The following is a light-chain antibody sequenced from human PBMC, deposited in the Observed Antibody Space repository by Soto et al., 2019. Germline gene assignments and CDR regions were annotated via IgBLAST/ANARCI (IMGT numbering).Light chain of an antibody. Sequence: EIVLTQSPATLSLSPGERATLSCRASQSISIYFAWYQQKPGQAPRLLIYDASNRATGIPARFSGSGSGTDFTLTISRLEPEDFAFYFCQQRNNWPLFGPGTKVDVK. CDR3: QQRNNWPL. CDR2: DAS. V-gene: IGKV3-11*01. CDR1: QSISIY. J-gene: IGKJ3*01.